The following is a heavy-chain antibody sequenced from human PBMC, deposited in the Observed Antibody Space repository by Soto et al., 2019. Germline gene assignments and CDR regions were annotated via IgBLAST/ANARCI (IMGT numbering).Heavy chain of an antibody. CDR2: IWYDGSNK. CDR3: AREAAAGMNRASDY. V-gene: IGHV3-33*01. J-gene: IGHJ4*02. CDR1: GFTFSSYG. Sequence: GGSLRLSCAASGFTFSSYGMHWVRQAPGKGLEWVAVIWYDGSNKYYADSVKGRFTISRDNSKNTLYLQMNSLRAEDTAVYYCAREAAAGMNRASDYWGQGTLVTVSS. D-gene: IGHD6-13*01.